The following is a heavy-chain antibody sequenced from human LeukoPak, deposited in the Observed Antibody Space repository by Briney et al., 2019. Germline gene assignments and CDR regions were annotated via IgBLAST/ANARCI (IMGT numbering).Heavy chain of an antibody. CDR1: GYIFTDYY. V-gene: IGHV1-8*02. CDR2: MNPNSGNT. D-gene: IGHD4/OR15-4a*01. Sequence: ASVKVSCKASGYIFTDYYMHWVRQATGQGLEWMGWMNPNSGNTGYAQKFQGRVTMTRNTSISTAYMELSSLRSEDTAVYYCARGSHGAFDYWGQGTLVTVSS. CDR3: ARGSHGAFDY. J-gene: IGHJ4*02.